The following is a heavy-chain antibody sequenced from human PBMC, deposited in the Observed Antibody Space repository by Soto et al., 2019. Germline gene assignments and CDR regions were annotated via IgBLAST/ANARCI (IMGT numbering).Heavy chain of an antibody. CDR2: ISGYNGNT. CDR1: GYSFTNYG. J-gene: IGHJ1*01. CDR3: ARGGSSWSAEYYQH. V-gene: IGHV1-18*01. Sequence: GASVKVSCKTSGYSFTNYGISWVRQAPGQGPEWMGWISGYNGNTKYAQTVRGRVAMTTDTSTSTAYMELRSLRSDDTAVYYCARGGSSWSAEYYQHWGQGTLVTVSS. D-gene: IGHD6-13*01.